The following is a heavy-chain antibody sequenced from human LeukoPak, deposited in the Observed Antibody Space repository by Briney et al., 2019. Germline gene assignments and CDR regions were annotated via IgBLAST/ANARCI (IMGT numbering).Heavy chain of an antibody. CDR2: INHSGST. V-gene: IGHV4-39*01. D-gene: IGHD3-10*01. J-gene: IGHJ6*04. CDR3: ARHRRFGELS. Sequence: SETLSLTCTVSGGSISSSSYYWGWIRQTPGKGLEWIGEINHSGSTNYNPSLKSRVTISVDTSKNQFSLKLSSVTAADTAVYYCARHRRFGELSWGKGTTVTISS. CDR1: GGSISSSSYY.